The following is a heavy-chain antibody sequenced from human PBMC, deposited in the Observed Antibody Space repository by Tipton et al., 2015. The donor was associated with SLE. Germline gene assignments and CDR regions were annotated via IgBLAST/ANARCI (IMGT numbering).Heavy chain of an antibody. CDR3: ARGAAAHDY. CDR1: GGSISSGGYY. D-gene: IGHD6-13*01. V-gene: IGHV4-39*07. Sequence: LSLTCTVSGGSISSGGYYWSWIRQPPGKGLEWIGEINHSGSTNYNPSLKSRVTISVDTSKNQFSLKLSSVTAADTAVYYCARGAAAHDYWGQGTLVTVSS. CDR2: INHSGST. J-gene: IGHJ4*02.